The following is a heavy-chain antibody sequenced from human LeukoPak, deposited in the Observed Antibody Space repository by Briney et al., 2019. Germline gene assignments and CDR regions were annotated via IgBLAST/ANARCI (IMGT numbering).Heavy chain of an antibody. CDR1: GYTFTGYY. CDR3: ALYGGNSDDAFDI. V-gene: IGHV1-2*02. J-gene: IGHJ3*02. CDR2: INPNSGGT. D-gene: IGHD4-23*01. Sequence: ASVKAPCNASGYTFTGYYMHWVRQAPGQGLEWMGWINPNSGGTNYAQKFQGRVTMTRDTSISTAYMELSRLRSDDTAVYYCALYGGNSDDAFDIWGQGPVAPVSS.